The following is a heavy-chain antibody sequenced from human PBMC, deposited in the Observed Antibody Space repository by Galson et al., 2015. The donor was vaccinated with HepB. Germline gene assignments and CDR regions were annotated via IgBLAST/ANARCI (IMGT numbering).Heavy chain of an antibody. CDR3: ARERYYGGNRYFDY. V-gene: IGHV4-31*03. D-gene: IGHD4-23*01. J-gene: IGHJ4*02. CDR1: GGSISSGGYY. CDR2: IYYSGST. Sequence: TLSLTCTVSGGSISSGGYYWSWIRQHPGKGLEWIGYIYYSGSTYYNPSLKSRVTISVDTSKNQFSLKLSSVTAADTAVYYCARERYYGGNRYFDYWGQGTLVTVSS.